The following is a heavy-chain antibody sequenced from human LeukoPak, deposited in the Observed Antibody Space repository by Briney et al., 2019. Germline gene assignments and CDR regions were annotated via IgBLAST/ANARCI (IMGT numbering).Heavy chain of an antibody. D-gene: IGHD1-26*01. CDR3: ARTWGIVGATGPYYYYMDV. V-gene: IGHV5-51*01. J-gene: IGHJ6*03. CDR2: IYPGDSDT. Sequence: GESLKISCKGSGYSFTSYWIGWVRQMPGKGLERMGIIYPGDSDTRYSPSFQGQVTISADKSISTAYLQWSSLKASDTAMYYCARTWGIVGATGPYYYYMDVWGKGTAVTVSS. CDR1: GYSFTSYW.